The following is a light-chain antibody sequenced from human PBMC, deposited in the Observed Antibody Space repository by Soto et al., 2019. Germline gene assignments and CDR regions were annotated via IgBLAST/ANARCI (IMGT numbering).Light chain of an antibody. CDR3: QQYYTTPWA. CDR2: WAS. V-gene: IGKV4-1*01. Sequence: DIVMTQSPASLDVSLGERATINCKSSQSVLYSANDENYLAWYQQKPGQPPKLLIYWASTRESGVPDRFSGSGSRTDFTLTISSLQAEDVAVYYCQQYYTTPWAFGQGTKVEI. J-gene: IGKJ1*01. CDR1: QSVLYSANDENY.